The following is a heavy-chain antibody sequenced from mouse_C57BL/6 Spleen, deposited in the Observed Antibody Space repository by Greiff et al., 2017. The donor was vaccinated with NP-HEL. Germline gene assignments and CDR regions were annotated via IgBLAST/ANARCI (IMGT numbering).Heavy chain of an antibody. Sequence: EVQLQESGPVLVKPGASVKMSCKASGYTFTDYYMNWVKQSHGKSLEWIGVINPYNGGTSYNQKFKSKATLTVDKSSSTAYMELNSLTSEDSAVYYCAREEPLDYWGQGTTLTVSS. CDR1: GYTFTDYY. J-gene: IGHJ2*01. CDR2: INPYNGGT. CDR3: AREEPLDY. V-gene: IGHV1-19*01.